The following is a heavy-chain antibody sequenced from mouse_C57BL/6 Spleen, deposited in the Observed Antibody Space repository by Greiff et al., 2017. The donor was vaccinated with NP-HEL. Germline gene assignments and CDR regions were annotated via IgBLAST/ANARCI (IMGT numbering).Heavy chain of an antibody. CDR2: IRLKSDNYAT. V-gene: IGHV6-3*01. J-gene: IGHJ2*01. D-gene: IGHD2-3*01. CDR3: TDGYYEVNY. Sequence: EVKVVESGGGLVQPGGSMKLSCVASGFTFSNYWMNWVRQSPEKGLEWVAQIRLKSDNYATHYAESVKGRFTISRDDSKSSVYLQMNNLRAEDTGIYYCTDGYYEVNYWGQGTTLTVSS. CDR1: GFTFSNYW.